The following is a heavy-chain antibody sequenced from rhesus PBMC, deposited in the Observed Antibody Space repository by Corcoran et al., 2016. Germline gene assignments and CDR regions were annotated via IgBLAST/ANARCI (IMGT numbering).Heavy chain of an antibody. V-gene: IGHV2-174*01. D-gene: IGHD3-16*01. CDR2: IYWDDDN. CDR1: GFSLTTGGMG. J-gene: IGHJ4*01. Sequence: QVTLKESGPALVKPTQTLTLTCNFSGFSLTTGGMGVGWIRQPTGKAMAGLALIYWDDDNRYRTARKSRLTNSNDPSKNQVVLTMTNMDPVDTAKYSCARGCGYSGSDYLGGDVDDWGQGVLVTVAS. CDR3: ARGCGYSGSDYLGGDVDD.